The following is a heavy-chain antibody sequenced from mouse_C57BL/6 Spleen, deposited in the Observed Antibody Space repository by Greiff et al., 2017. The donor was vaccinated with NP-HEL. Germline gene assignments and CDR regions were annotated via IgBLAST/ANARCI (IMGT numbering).Heavy chain of an antibody. CDR2: FHPYNDDT. Sequence: VKLLESGAELVKPGASVKMSCKASGYTFTTYPIEWMKQNHGKSLEWIGNFHPYNDDTKYNEKFKGKATLTVEKSSSTVYLELSRLTSDDSAVYYCARGYGSRGYFDVWGTGTTVTVSS. CDR1: GYTFTTYP. D-gene: IGHD1-1*01. CDR3: ARGYGSRGYFDV. J-gene: IGHJ1*03. V-gene: IGHV1-47*01.